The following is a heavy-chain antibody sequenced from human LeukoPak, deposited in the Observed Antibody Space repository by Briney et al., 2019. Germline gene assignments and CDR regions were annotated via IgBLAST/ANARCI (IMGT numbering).Heavy chain of an antibody. V-gene: IGHV3-30*02. CDR3: AKVSKAVAGTRPFDY. CDR2: IRYDGSNK. Sequence: GGSLRLSCAASGFTFSSYGMHWVRQAPGKGLEWVAFIRYDGSNKYYADSVKGRFTISRDNSKNTLYLQMNSLRAEDTAVYYCAKVSKAVAGTRPFDYWGQGTLVTVSS. CDR1: GFTFSSYG. D-gene: IGHD6-19*01. J-gene: IGHJ4*02.